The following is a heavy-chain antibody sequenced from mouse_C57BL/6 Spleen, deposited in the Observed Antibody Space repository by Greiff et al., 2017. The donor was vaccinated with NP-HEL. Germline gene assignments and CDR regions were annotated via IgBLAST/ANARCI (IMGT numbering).Heavy chain of an antibody. V-gene: IGHV1-54*01. J-gene: IGHJ3*01. Sequence: QVQLQQSGAELVRPGTSVKVSCKASGYAFTNYLIEWVKQRPGQGLEWIGVINPGSGGTNYNEKFKGKATLTADKSSSTAYMQLSSLTSEDSAVYCCARSFYGSSYGFAYWGQGTLVTVSA. CDR3: ARSFYGSSYGFAY. CDR2: INPGSGGT. D-gene: IGHD1-1*01. CDR1: GYAFTNYL.